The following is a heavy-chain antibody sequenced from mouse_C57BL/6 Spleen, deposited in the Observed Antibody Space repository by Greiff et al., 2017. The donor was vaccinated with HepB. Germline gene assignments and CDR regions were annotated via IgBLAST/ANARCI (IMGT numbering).Heavy chain of an antibody. CDR2: ISYDGSN. V-gene: IGHV3-6*01. Sequence: EVKLQESGPGLVKPSQSLSLTCSVTGYSITSGYYWNWIRQFPGNKLEWMGYISYDGSNNYNPSLKNRISITRDTSKNQFFLKLNSVTTEDTATYYCARERSSGYLYYAMDYWGQGTSVTVSS. CDR3: ARERSSGYLYYAMDY. J-gene: IGHJ4*01. D-gene: IGHD3-2*02. CDR1: GYSITSGYY.